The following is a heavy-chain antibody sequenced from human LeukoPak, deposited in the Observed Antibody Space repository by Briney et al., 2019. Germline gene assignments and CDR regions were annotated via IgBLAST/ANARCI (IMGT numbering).Heavy chain of an antibody. V-gene: IGHV4-59*01. D-gene: IGHD3-10*01. CDR1: GGSISSYY. Sequence: SETLSLTCTVAGGSISSYYWSWIRQPPGKGLEWIGYISYSGSTNYSPSLKSRVTISVDTSKNQFSLKLISVTAADTAVYYCARVDSGSHHYWGRGTLVTVSS. J-gene: IGHJ4*02. CDR3: ARVDSGSHHY. CDR2: ISYSGST.